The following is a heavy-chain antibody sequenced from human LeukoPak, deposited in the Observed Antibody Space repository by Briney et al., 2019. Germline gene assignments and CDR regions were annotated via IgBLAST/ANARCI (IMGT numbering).Heavy chain of an antibody. V-gene: IGHV1-58*01. D-gene: IGHD3-22*01. CDR2: IVVGSGNT. CDR1: GFTFTSSA. Sequence: SVKVSCKAAGFTFTSSAVQWVRQARGQRLEWIGWIVVGSGNTNYAQKFQERVTNTRDMSTSTAYMELSSLRSEDTAVYYCAARDSSGYYYYYYGMDVWGQGTTVTVSS. J-gene: IGHJ6*02. CDR3: AARDSSGYYYYYYGMDV.